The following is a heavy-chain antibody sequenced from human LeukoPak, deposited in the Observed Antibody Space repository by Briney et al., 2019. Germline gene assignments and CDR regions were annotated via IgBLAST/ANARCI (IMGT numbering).Heavy chain of an antibody. J-gene: IGHJ4*02. CDR2: MNPNSGNT. CDR3: ARDLRPDYDILTGYDY. D-gene: IGHD3-9*01. V-gene: IGHV1-8*01. CDR1: GYTFTSYD. Sequence: ASVKVSCKASGYTFTSYDINWVRQATGQGLEWMGWMNPNSGNTGYAQKFQGRVTMTRNTSISTAYMELSSLRSEDTAVYYCARDLRPDYDILTGYDYWGQGTLVTVSS.